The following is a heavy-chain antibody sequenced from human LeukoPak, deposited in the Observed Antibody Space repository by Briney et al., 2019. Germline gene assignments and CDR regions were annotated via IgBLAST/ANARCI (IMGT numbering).Heavy chain of an antibody. CDR2: INWNGGST. D-gene: IGHD6-13*01. CDR3: AREAAAGIYYYYYMDV. J-gene: IGHJ6*03. CDR1: GFTFDDYG. Sequence: SGGSLRLSCAASGFTFDDYGMSWVRQAPGKGLEWVSGINWNGGSTGYADSVKGRFTISRDNAKNSLYLQMNSLRAEDTALYYCAREAAAGIYYYYYMDVWGKGTTVTVSS. V-gene: IGHV3-20*04.